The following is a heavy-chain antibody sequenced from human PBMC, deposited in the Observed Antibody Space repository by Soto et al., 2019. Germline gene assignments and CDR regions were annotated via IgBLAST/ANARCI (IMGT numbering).Heavy chain of an antibody. Sequence: QVQLQESGPGLVKPSQTLSLICTVSGGSISSDDNYWSWIRQPPGKGLEWIGYIYYTGTTSYNPSLKSRLIISIDTSKNVFSLKLNSVTAADTAFYYCARHNQRRAYNGFDPWGQGTLVTVSS. CDR1: GGSISSDDNY. V-gene: IGHV4-30-4*01. J-gene: IGHJ5*02. CDR2: IYYTGTT. CDR3: ARHNQRRAYNGFDP. D-gene: IGHD1-1*01.